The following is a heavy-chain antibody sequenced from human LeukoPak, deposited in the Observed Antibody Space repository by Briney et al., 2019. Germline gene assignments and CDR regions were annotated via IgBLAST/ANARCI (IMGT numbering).Heavy chain of an antibody. D-gene: IGHD1-7*01. Sequence: GGSLRLSCAASGFTFSGTWMSWVRQAPGKGLEWVANIKQDGSKKYYVDSVKGRFTISRDNAKNSLYLQMNSLRAEDTAVYFCATKTSDFDYWGQGTLVTVSS. CDR3: ATKTSDFDY. CDR1: GFTFSGTW. J-gene: IGHJ4*02. V-gene: IGHV3-7*01. CDR2: IKQDGSKK.